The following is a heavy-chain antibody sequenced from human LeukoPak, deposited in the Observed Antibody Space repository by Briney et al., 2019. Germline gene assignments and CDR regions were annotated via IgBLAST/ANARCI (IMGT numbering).Heavy chain of an antibody. CDR2: ISAYNGNT. D-gene: IGHD3-10*01. V-gene: IGHV1-18*01. Sequence: ASVKVSCKASGYTFTSYGISWVRQAPGQGLEWMGWISAYNGNTNYAQKFQGRVTMTTDTSTSTPYMELRSLRSDDTAVYYCARDYYGSGPGAFDIWGQGTLVTVSS. CDR3: ARDYYGSGPGAFDI. J-gene: IGHJ3*02. CDR1: GYTFTSYG.